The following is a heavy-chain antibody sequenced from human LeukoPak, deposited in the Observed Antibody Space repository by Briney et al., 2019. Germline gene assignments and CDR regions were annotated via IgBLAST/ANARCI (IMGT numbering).Heavy chain of an antibody. CDR2: ISWNSGNL. Sequence: GRSLRLSCAASGFTFDAYAMHWVRQAPGKGLEWVSGISWNSGNLAYADSVKGRFTISRDNAKNSLYLQMNSLRAEDTALYHCAKEADYSSSWTDYWGQGTLVTVSS. CDR3: AKEADYSSSWTDY. J-gene: IGHJ4*02. V-gene: IGHV3-9*01. CDR1: GFTFDAYA. D-gene: IGHD6-13*01.